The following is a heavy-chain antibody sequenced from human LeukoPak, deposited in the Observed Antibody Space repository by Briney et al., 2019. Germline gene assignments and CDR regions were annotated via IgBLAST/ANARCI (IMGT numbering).Heavy chain of an antibody. V-gene: IGHV3-7*01. CDR1: GFTFSTYR. D-gene: IGHD4-11*01. CDR2: IKQDGSEK. CDR3: TRVEETATTAAIIRKYSYYYYYMVV. Sequence: GGSLRLSCAASGFTFSTYRMSWVRQAPGKGLEWVANIKQDGSEKHYVDSVKGRFTISRDNAKNSLYLQMSSLRAEDTAVYYCTRVEETATTAAIIRKYSYYYYYMVVWGKGNTVTVSS. J-gene: IGHJ6*03.